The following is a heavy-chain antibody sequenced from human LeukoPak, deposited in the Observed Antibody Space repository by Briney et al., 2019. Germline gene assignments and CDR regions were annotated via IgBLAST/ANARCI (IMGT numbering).Heavy chain of an antibody. CDR3: ARAEVAFDI. Sequence: SETLSLTCAVYVESFSGYYWSWIRQPPGKGLEWIGEIKHRGSTNYNPCLKRLVTISVDTSKNQFSLKLSSVSAADTAVYYCARAEVAFDIWGQGTIVTVSS. CDR2: IKHRGST. CDR1: VESFSGYY. J-gene: IGHJ3*02. V-gene: IGHV4-34*01.